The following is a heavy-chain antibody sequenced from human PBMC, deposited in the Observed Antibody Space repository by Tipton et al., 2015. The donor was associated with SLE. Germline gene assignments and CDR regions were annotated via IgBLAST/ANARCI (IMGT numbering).Heavy chain of an antibody. CDR2: IYYSGST. J-gene: IGHJ6*03. V-gene: IGHV4-61*08. D-gene: IGHD5-18*01. CDR1: GGSISSGAYY. CDR3: ARGGLGYSYYYYMDV. Sequence: LRLSCTVSGGSISSGAYYWSWIRQPPGKGLEWIGYIYYSGSTNYNPSLKSRVTISVDTSKNQFSLKLSSVTAADTAVYYCARGGLGYSYYYYMDVWGKGTTVTVSS.